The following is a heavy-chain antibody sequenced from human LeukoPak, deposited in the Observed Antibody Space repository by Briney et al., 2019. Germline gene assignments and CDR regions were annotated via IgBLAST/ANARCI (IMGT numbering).Heavy chain of an antibody. J-gene: IGHJ4*02. Sequence: GGSLRLSCAASGVTFSSYWMSWVRQAPGKGLEWVANIKQDGSEKYYVDSVKGRFTISRDNAKNSLYLQMNSLRAEDTAVYYCARGSRDSSGYCGYWGQGTLVTVSS. CDR2: IKQDGSEK. CDR3: ARGSRDSSGYCGY. V-gene: IGHV3-7*01. D-gene: IGHD3-22*01. CDR1: GVTFSSYW.